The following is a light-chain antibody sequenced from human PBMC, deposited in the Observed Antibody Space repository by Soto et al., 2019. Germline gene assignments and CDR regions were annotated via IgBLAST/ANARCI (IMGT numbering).Light chain of an antibody. J-gene: IGKJ5*01. CDR2: GAS. CDR3: QQYGSSPPIN. CDR1: LSVSSN. Sequence: IVMPKSPATLSVAPFERSTLSFLSSLSVSSNLAWYQQKPGQAPRLLIYGASSRTAGIPDRFSGSGSGTDFTLTIRRLEPEDFAVYYCQQYGSSPPINCGKGQRRAIK. V-gene: IGKV3-20*01.